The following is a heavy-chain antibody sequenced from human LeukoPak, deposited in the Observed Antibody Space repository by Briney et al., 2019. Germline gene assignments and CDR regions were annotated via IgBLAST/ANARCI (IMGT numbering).Heavy chain of an antibody. CDR3: ARGWEKVVPAARNWFDP. CDR2: ISSSGSTI. V-gene: IGHV3-11*01. CDR1: GFTFSDYY. Sequence: PGGSLRLYCAASGFTFSDYYMSWIRKAQGKGLEWGSYISSSGSTIYYAGSVKGRFTISRDNAKNSLYLQMNSLRAEDTAVYYRARGWEKVVPAARNWFDPWGQGTLVTVSS. J-gene: IGHJ5*02. D-gene: IGHD2-2*01.